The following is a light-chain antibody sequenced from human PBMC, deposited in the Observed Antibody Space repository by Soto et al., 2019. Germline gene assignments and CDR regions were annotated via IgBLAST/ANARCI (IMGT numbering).Light chain of an antibody. CDR1: QDISNH. J-gene: IGKJ3*01. CDR2: DAS. CDR3: QKHDGVPL. V-gene: IGKV1-33*01. Sequence: DIQLTQSPSSLSASVGDRVTITCQASQDISNHVNWYQQKPGKAPNLLIYDASDLETGVPSRFSGGGSGTFFSFTIISLQPEDIATYYCQKHDGVPLFGPGTKVEIK.